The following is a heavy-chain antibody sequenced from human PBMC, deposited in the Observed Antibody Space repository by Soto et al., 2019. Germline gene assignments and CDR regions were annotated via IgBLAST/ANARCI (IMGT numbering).Heavy chain of an antibody. CDR3: ARGAYYDFWSGYYLYYYGMDV. V-gene: IGHV3-33*01. CDR2: IWYDGSNK. D-gene: IGHD3-3*01. CDR1: GFTFSSYG. J-gene: IGHJ6*02. Sequence: PGGSLRLSCAASGFTFSSYGMHWVRQAPGKGLEWVAVIWYDGSNKYYADSVKGRFTISRDNSKNTLYLQMNSLRAEDTAVYYCARGAYYDFWSGYYLYYYGMDVWGQGTTVTVSS.